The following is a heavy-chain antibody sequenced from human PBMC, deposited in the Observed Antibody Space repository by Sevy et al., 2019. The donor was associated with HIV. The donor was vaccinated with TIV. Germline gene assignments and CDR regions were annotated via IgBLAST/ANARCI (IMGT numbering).Heavy chain of an antibody. D-gene: IGHD3-22*01. J-gene: IGHJ4*02. CDR3: ARAQQVTMLVVIGGLYFDF. CDR2: IKQDMSEK. CDR1: GFTFSSYW. V-gene: IGHV3-7*01. Sequence: GGSLRLSCAASGFTFSSYWMTWVRQAPGKGLEWVANIKQDMSEKYYADSVKGRSTISRDNARNSLYLQMESLIAEDTAVYYCARAQQVTMLVVIGGLYFDFWGQGTLVTVSS.